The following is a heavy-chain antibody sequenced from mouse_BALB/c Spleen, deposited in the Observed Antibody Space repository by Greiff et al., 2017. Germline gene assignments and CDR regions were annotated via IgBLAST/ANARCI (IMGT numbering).Heavy chain of an antibody. J-gene: IGHJ3*01. CDR2: INPDSSTI. V-gene: IGHV4-1*02. D-gene: IGHD1-2*01. CDR1: GFDFSRYW. Sequence: EVQGVESGGGLVQPGGSLKLSCAASGFDFSRYWMSWVRQAPGKGLEWIGEINPDSSTINYTPSLKDKFIISRDNAKNTLYLQMSKVRSEDTALYYCARGENYYGPAWFAYWGQGTLVTVSA. CDR3: ARGENYYGPAWFAY.